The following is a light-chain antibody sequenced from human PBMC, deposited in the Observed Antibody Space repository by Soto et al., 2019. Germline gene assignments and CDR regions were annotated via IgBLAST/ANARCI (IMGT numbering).Light chain of an antibody. Sequence: DIQMTQSPSSLSASVGDRVTITCRASQGISNNLAWFQQKPGKAPKSLIYVVSSLQSGVPPKFSGSASGTEFTLTISSLQPEDSATYYCLQYDSYPWKFGQGTKVEIK. CDR3: LQYDSYPWK. J-gene: IGKJ1*01. V-gene: IGKV1-16*02. CDR1: QGISNN. CDR2: VVS.